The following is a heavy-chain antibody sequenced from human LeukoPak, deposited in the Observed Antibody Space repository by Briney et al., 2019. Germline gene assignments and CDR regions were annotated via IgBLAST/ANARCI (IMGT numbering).Heavy chain of an antibody. CDR2: INPNSGGT. V-gene: IGHV1-2*06. Sequence: ASVKVSCKASGYTFTSYYMHWVRQAPGQGLEWMGRINPNSGGTNYAQKFQGRVTMTRDTSISTAYMELSRPRSDDTAVYYCARLIAVAGRDFDYWGQGTLVTVSS. D-gene: IGHD6-19*01. CDR1: GYTFTSYY. J-gene: IGHJ4*02. CDR3: ARLIAVAGRDFDY.